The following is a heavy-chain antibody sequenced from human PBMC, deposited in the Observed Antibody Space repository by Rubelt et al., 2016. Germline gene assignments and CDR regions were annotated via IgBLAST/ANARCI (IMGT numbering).Heavy chain of an antibody. D-gene: IGHD4-17*01. J-gene: IGHJ4*02. V-gene: IGHV4-34*10. CDR1: GGTFSGYQ. CDR2: IYHTGST. Sequence: QLQLQESGPGLVKPSETLSLTCAVYGGTFSGYQWSWIRQPPGKGLEWIGEIYHTGSTNYNPSLKSRVTISVDTSKNQFSLRVRPVTAPVTAVYYWTTEPTYGDDGGAPFDSWGQGTLVTVSS. CDR3: TTEPTYGDDGGAPFDS.